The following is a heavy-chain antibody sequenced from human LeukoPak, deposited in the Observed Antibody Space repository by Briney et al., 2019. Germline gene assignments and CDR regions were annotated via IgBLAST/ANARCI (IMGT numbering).Heavy chain of an antibody. Sequence: GGSLRLSCAASGFTFSSYAMYWVRQAPGKGLEWVAVISYDGSDKFYADSVKGRFTISRDSSKNTLYLQMNSLRAEDTAVYFCARYSEVYYYVDVWGTGTTVTVSS. V-gene: IGHV3-30*04. CDR1: GFTFSSYA. D-gene: IGHD2-21*01. J-gene: IGHJ6*03. CDR3: ARYSEVYYYVDV. CDR2: ISYDGSDK.